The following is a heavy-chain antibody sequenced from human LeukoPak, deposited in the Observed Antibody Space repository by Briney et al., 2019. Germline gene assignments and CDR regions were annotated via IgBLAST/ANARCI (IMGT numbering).Heavy chain of an antibody. Sequence: ASVKVSCKASGYTFASYYMHWVRQAPGQGLEWMGIINPSGGSTSYAQKFQGRVTMTRDTSTSTVYMELSSLRSEDTAVYYCARVYFTSSNSDGYYYYGMDVWGQGTTVTVSS. D-gene: IGHD6-13*01. CDR2: INPSGGST. CDR1: GYTFASYY. CDR3: ARVYFTSSNSDGYYYYGMDV. V-gene: IGHV1-46*01. J-gene: IGHJ6*02.